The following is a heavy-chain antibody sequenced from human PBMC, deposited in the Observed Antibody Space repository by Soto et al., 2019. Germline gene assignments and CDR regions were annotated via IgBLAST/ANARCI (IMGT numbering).Heavy chain of an antibody. J-gene: IGHJ4*02. CDR3: ARVGYGDYHFDY. V-gene: IGHV3-74*01. CDR1: GFTFSSYW. Sequence: EVQLVESGGGLVQPGGSLRLSCAASGFTFSSYWMHWVRQNPGKGLVWVSRVNGDGSRTSYADSVKGRFTISRDNAKNTLYLHMNSLRADDTAVYYCARVGYGDYHFDYWGQGALVTVSS. CDR2: VNGDGSRT. D-gene: IGHD4-17*01.